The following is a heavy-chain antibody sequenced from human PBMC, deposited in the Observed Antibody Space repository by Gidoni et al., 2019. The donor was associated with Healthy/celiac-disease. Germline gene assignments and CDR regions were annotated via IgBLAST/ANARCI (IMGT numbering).Heavy chain of an antibody. CDR2: ISGSGGST. CDR3: AKDRSTGWLAHDAFDI. V-gene: IGHV3-23*01. J-gene: IGHJ3*02. CDR1: GFTFSSYA. D-gene: IGHD6-19*01. Sequence: EVQLLESGGGLVQPGGSLRLSCAASGFTFSSYAMSWVRQAPGKGLEWVSAISGSGGSTYYADSGKGRFTISRDNSKNTLYLQMNSLRAEDTAVYYCAKDRSTGWLAHDAFDIWGQGTMVTVSS.